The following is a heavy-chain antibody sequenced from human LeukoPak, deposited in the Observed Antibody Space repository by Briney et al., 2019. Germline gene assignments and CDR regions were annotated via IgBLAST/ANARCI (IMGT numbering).Heavy chain of an antibody. CDR1: GEPFSGNF. CDR3: ARGRYGDYFR. CDR2: INHSGST. Sequence: PSETLSLTCAVSGEPFSGNFWTWIRQPPGKGLEWIGEINHSGSTNYNPSLKSRVTISVDTSKNQFSLKLSSVTAADTAVYYCARGRYGDYFRWGQGTLVTVSS. V-gene: IGHV4-34*01. J-gene: IGHJ4*02. D-gene: IGHD4-17*01.